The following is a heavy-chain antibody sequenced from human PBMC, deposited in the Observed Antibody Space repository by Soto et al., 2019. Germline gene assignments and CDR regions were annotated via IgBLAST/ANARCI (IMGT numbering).Heavy chain of an antibody. D-gene: IGHD6-6*01. CDR3: ARGLQLASSLED. J-gene: IGHJ4*02. CDR2: IVPMFGTT. CDR1: GGTFSSYA. Sequence: ASVKVSCKASGGTFSSYAISWVRQAPGQGLQWMGGIVPMFGTTSYPQKFQGRVTITADKPTGTAHMQLNSLTSEDTAVYFCARGLQLASSLEDWGQGTLVTVSS. V-gene: IGHV1-69*06.